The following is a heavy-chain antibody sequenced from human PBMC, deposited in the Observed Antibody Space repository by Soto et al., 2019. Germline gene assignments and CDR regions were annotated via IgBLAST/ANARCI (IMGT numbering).Heavy chain of an antibody. CDR3: ARESEDLTSNFAY. CDR1: GFTFTRYS. V-gene: IGHV3-21*06. Sequence: GGSLRLSCAASGFTFTRYSMNWVRQAPGKGLEWVSSISSTTNYIYYGDSMKGRFTISRDNAKNSLYLEMNSLRAEDTAVYYCARESEDLTSNFAYWGQGTLVTVSS. CDR2: ISSTTNYI. J-gene: IGHJ4*02.